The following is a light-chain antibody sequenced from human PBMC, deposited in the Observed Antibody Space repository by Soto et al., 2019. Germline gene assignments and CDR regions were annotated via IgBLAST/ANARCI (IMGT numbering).Light chain of an antibody. CDR3: QNYNSALT. Sequence: DIQMTQSPSSLSASVGDRVTITCRASQGIGNYLAWYQQKTGKVPNLLIYAASTLQSGVPSRFSGSGSGTDFTLTISSLQPEDIATYYCQNYNSALTFGPGTKVDIK. J-gene: IGKJ3*01. CDR2: AAS. V-gene: IGKV1-27*01. CDR1: QGIGNY.